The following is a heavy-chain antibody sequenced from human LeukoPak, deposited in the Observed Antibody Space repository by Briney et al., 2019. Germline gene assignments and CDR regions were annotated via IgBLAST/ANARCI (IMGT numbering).Heavy chain of an antibody. J-gene: IGHJ4*02. CDR3: ARGAYYYED. D-gene: IGHD3-22*01. V-gene: IGHV3-48*01. CDR2: ISSSSSTI. Sequence: GGSLRLSCAASGFTFSSHSMNWVRQAPGKGVEWVSYISSSSSTIYYADSVKGRFTTSRDNAKNSLYLQMNSLRAEDTAVYYCARGAYYYEDWGQGTLVTVSS. CDR1: GFTFSSHS.